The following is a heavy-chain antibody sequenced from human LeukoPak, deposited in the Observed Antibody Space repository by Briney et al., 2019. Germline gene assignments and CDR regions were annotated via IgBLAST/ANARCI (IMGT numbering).Heavy chain of an antibody. CDR3: ARHGGTYSYGSGSLTTFDY. V-gene: IGHV4-59*08. CDR2: IWYSGRT. CDR1: GGSISTYY. D-gene: IGHD3-10*01. Sequence: SETLSLTCHVSGGSISTYYWSWIRQPPGKGLEWIGYIWYSGRTNYNPSLKSRVTISLDTSKNQFSLKLSSVTAADTAVYYCARHGGTYSYGSGSLTTFDYWGQGTLVTVSS. J-gene: IGHJ4*02.